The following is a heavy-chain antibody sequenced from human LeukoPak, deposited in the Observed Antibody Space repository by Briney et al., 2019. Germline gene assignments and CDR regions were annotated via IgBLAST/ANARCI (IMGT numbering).Heavy chain of an antibody. CDR2: IIPIFGTA. CDR3: ARQGEEYCSSTGCPWFDP. CDR1: GGTFSSYA. D-gene: IGHD2-2*01. J-gene: IGHJ5*02. Sequence: GSSVKVSCKASGGTFSSYAISWVRQAPGQGLEWMGGIIPIFGTANYAQKFQGRVTITTDESTSTAYMELSSLRSEDTAVYYCARQGEEYCSSTGCPWFDPWGQGTLVTVSS. V-gene: IGHV1-69*05.